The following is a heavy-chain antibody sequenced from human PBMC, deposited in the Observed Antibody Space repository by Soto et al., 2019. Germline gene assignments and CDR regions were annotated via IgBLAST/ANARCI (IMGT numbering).Heavy chain of an antibody. CDR2: ISTTSTYT. CDR1: GFTFSRYY. CDR3: ARDDGLSSTNVKAFDI. J-gene: IGHJ3*02. V-gene: IGHV3-21*01. D-gene: IGHD2-2*01. Sequence: GGSLRLSCAASGFTFSRYYMNWVRQAPGKGLEWVSSISTTSTYTHYADSLKGRFTISRDNAKKLLYLQMDSMRAEDTAVYYCARDDGLSSTNVKAFDIWGQGTKVTVSS.